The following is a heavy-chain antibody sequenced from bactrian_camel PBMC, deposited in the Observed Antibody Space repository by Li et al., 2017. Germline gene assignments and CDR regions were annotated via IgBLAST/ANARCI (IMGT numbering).Heavy chain of an antibody. CDR3: AAGERYCASWSYTVY. D-gene: IGHD2*01. J-gene: IGHJ4*01. Sequence: HVQLVESGGGSVQAGGSLRLSCVASGFTFGSYPMAWFRQAPGKEREGVAVINRSGFTFCADSVKGRFTISQDNAKNAVYLQMNSLKPEDTAMYYCAAGERYCASWSYTVYRGQGTQGT. V-gene: IGHV3S55*01. CDR1: GFTFGSYP. CDR2: INRSGFT.